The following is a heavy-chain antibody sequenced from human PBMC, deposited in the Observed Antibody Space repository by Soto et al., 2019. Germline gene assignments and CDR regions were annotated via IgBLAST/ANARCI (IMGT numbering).Heavy chain of an antibody. V-gene: IGHV4-39*01. Sequence: QLQLEESGPGLVKPSETLSLTCIVSGGSIGSSSDSCGWIRQPPGKGLEWIGTIFYSGSTYYNPSLKSRVTMSVDTSKNQFSLKLSSVTAADTAVYYCARHPVLDYWGQGTLVTVSS. CDR1: GGSIGSSSDS. CDR3: ARHPVLDY. CDR2: IFYSGST. J-gene: IGHJ4*02.